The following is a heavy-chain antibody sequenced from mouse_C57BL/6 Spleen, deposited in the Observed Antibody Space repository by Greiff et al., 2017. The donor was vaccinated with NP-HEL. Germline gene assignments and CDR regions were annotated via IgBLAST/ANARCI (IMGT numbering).Heavy chain of an antibody. V-gene: IGHV1-74*01. J-gene: IGHJ3*01. Sequence: QVQLQQPGAELVKPGASVKVSCKASGYTFTSYWMHWVKQRPGQGLEWIGRIHPSDSDTNYNQKFKGKATLTVDKSSSTAYMQLSSLTSEDSAVYYCAKGDGNYNAWFAYWGQGTLVTVSA. CDR2: IHPSDSDT. CDR1: GYTFTSYW. D-gene: IGHD2-1*01. CDR3: AKGDGNYNAWFAY.